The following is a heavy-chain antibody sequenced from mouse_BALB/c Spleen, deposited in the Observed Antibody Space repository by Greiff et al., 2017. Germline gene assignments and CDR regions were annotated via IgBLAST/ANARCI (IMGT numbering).Heavy chain of an antibody. J-gene: IGHJ2*01. CDR3: ARDHYYGSSFDY. Sequence: EVKLVESGGDLVKPGGSLKLSCAASGFTFSSYGMSWVRQTPDKRLEWVATISSGGSYTYYPDSVKGRFTISRDNAKNNLYLQMSSLKSEDTAMYYCARDHYYGSSFDYWGQGTTLTVSS. CDR2: ISSGGSYT. V-gene: IGHV5-6*01. D-gene: IGHD1-1*01. CDR1: GFTFSSYG.